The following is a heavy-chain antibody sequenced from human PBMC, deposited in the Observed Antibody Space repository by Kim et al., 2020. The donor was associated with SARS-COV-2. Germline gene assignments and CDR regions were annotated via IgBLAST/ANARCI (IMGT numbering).Heavy chain of an antibody. V-gene: IGHV3-64*02. CDR3: ARVGAMGAFDY. CDR2: ISYNGGDT. Sequence: GSLRLSCAASGFTFSTNSMHWVRQAPGKGLEYVSAISYNGGDTYYADSVKGRFTISIDSSKNTLYLQMGSLRAEDMAVYYCARVGAMGAFDYWGQGALV. J-gene: IGHJ4*02. D-gene: IGHD3-16*01. CDR1: GFTFSTNS.